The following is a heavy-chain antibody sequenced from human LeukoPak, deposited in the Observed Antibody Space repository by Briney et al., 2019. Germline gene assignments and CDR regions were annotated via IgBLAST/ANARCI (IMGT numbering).Heavy chain of an antibody. V-gene: IGHV4-4*07. CDR1: GGSISSYY. D-gene: IGHD2-2*01. CDR3: AASGADIVVVPAVDY. J-gene: IGHJ4*02. Sequence: KPSETLSLTCTVSGGSISSYYWSWIRQPAGKGLEWIGRIYTSGSTNYNPSLKSRVTISVDTSKNQFSLKLSSVTAADTAVYYCAASGADIVVVPAVDYWGQGTLVTVSS. CDR2: IYTSGST.